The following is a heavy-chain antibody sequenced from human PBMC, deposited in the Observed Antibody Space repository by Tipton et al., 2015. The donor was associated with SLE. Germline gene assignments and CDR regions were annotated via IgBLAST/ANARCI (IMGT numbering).Heavy chain of an antibody. CDR1: GYTFTTHW. CDR2: IYPGDSDT. D-gene: IGHD4-17*01. J-gene: IGHJ4*02. Sequence: VQLVQSGAEVKKPGESLKISCKASGYTFTTHWIGWVRQMPGRGLEWMAMIYPGDSDTRFSPSFQGQVTLSADKSISTAYLQWNSLKASDTAIYYCARAVTTSLDSWGQGTLVTVSS. CDR3: ARAVTTSLDS. V-gene: IGHV5-51*03.